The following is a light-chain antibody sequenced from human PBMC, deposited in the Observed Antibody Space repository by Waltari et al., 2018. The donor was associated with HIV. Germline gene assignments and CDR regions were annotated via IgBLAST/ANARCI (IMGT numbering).Light chain of an antibody. CDR2: DDS. CDR1: NRGSKQ. CDR3: QVWDTNSHHPGV. V-gene: IGLV3-21*04. J-gene: IGLJ3*02. Sequence: SYVLTQPPSVSVAPGKTARLTCGGNNRGSKQVNCDQPKPGQPPVLVIYDDSDRPSGIPERFSGSNSGNTATLTISRVEAGDEADYYCQVWDTNSHHPGVFGGGTKLTVL.